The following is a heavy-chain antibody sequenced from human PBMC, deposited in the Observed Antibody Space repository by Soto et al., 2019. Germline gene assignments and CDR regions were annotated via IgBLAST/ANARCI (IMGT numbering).Heavy chain of an antibody. CDR1: GFIFENFG. CDR2: ISVSGFKK. J-gene: IGHJ5*02. Sequence: GVSLRLSCAASGFIFENFGMSWVRQAPGKGLEWISSISVSGFKKYYADSVKGRFTISRDNSKSTVYLELNNLSAEDTAVYHCAKNQGVELVPLATVDWFDPWGQGSVVTVSS. V-gene: IGHV3-23*01. CDR3: AKNQGVELVPLATVDWFDP. D-gene: IGHD1-26*01.